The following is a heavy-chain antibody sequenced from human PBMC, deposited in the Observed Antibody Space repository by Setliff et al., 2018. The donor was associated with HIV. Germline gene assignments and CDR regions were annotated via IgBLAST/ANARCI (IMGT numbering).Heavy chain of an antibody. CDR3: ARRGAYYDILTGYRSHYFDY. V-gene: IGHV4-39*01. D-gene: IGHD3-9*01. CDR2: IYYSGST. CDR1: GGSISSSSYY. J-gene: IGHJ4*02. Sequence: SETLSLTCTVSGGSISSSSYYWGWIRQPPGKGLEWIGSIYYSGSTYYNPSLKSRVTISVDTSKNQFSLKLSSVTAADTAVYYWARRGAYYDILTGYRSHYFDYWGQGTLVTVSS.